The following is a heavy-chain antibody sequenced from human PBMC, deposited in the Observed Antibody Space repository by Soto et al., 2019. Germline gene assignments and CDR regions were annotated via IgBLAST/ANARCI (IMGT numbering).Heavy chain of an antibody. D-gene: IGHD1-26*01. CDR3: AREGGSYSSWFDP. Sequence: QVQLVQSGAEVKKPGASVKVSCKASGYTFTGYYMHWVRQAPGQGLEWMGWINPNSGGTNYAQKCQGWVTMTRDTSISTAYMELSRLRSDDTAVYYCAREGGSYSSWFDPWGQGTLVTVSS. V-gene: IGHV1-2*04. J-gene: IGHJ5*02. CDR1: GYTFTGYY. CDR2: INPNSGGT.